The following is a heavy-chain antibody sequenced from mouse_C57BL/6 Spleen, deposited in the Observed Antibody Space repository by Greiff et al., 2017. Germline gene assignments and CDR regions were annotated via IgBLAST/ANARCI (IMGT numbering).Heavy chain of an antibody. Sequence: EVKLVESGGGLVQPGGSLSLSCAASGFTFTDYYMSWVRQPPGKALEWLGFIRNKANGYTTEYSASVKGRFTISRDNSQSILYLQMNALRAEDSATYYCARYGGTRGFAYWGQGTLVTVSA. D-gene: IGHD3-3*01. CDR2: IRNKANGYTT. J-gene: IGHJ3*01. CDR1: GFTFTDYY. V-gene: IGHV7-3*01. CDR3: ARYGGTRGFAY.